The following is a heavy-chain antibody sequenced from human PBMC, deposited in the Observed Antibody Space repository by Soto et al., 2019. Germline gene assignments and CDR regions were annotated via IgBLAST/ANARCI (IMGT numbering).Heavy chain of an antibody. D-gene: IGHD3-22*01. CDR2: IYPGDSDT. CDR1: GYSFTSYW. J-gene: IGHJ3*02. Sequence: GESLKISCKGSGYSFTSYWIGWVRQMPGKGLEWMGIIYPGDSDTRYSPSFQGQVTISADKSISTAYLQWSSLKASDTALYYCASRRSGYYPAPDAFDIWGQGTTVTVSS. CDR3: ASRRSGYYPAPDAFDI. V-gene: IGHV5-51*01.